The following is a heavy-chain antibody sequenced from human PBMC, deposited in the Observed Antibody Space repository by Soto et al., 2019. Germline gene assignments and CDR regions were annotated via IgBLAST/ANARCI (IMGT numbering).Heavy chain of an antibody. CDR2: INPNSGGT. CDR1: GYTFTGYY. J-gene: IGHJ4*02. CDR3: ARRVGYGGNHLFDY. Sequence: QVQLVQSGAEVKKPGASVKVSCKASGYTFTGYYMHWVRQAPGQGLEWMGWINPNSGGTNYAQKFQGWVAMTRDTSISTAYMELSRLRSDDTVVYYCARRVGYGGNHLFDYWGQGTLVTVSS. D-gene: IGHD4-17*01. V-gene: IGHV1-2*04.